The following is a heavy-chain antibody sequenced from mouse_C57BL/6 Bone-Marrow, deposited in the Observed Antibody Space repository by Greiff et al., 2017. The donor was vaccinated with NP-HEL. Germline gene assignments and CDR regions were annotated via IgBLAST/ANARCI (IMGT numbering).Heavy chain of an antibody. J-gene: IGHJ1*03. CDR2: IYPGGGYT. CDR3: AREGPWYFDV. CDR1: GYTFTNYW. Sequence: VQLQQSGAELVRPGTSVKMSCKASGYTFTNYWIGWAKQRPGHGLEWIGDIYPGGGYTNYKEKFKGKATLTADKSSSTAYMQFSSLTSEDSAIYYCAREGPWYFDVWGTGTTVTVSS. V-gene: IGHV1-63*01.